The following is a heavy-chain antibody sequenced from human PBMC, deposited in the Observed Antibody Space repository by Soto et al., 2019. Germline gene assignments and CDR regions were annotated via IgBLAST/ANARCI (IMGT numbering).Heavy chain of an antibody. V-gene: IGHV3-49*04. J-gene: IGHJ4*02. CDR3: TRASSLAFDF. D-gene: IGHD3-16*01. Sequence: GSLVLSGTTSGFTFGDYALSWVRQAPGKGLEWVGFIRRNAYGGTTDYAASVKGRFTISRDDSKSIAYLQMNSLRTEDTALYYCTRASSLAFDFWGQGTLVTVSS. CDR2: IRRNAYGGTT. CDR1: GFTFGDYA.